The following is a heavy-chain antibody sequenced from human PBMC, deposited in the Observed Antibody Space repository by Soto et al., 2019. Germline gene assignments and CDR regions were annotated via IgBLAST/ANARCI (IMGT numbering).Heavy chain of an antibody. D-gene: IGHD6-19*01. CDR3: ARLGSYNSGRYHFDY. J-gene: IGHJ4*02. Sequence: VQLVQSRAEVKKPGASVKVSCKASGYNFTSYHIHWVRQAPGQGLEWMGIMNPSVARTRNAQKFQGRVTMTTDASTSTVHMELSSLRSEDTATYYCARLGSYNSGRYHFDYWAQGTLVTVSS. CDR2: MNPSVART. CDR1: GYNFTSYH. V-gene: IGHV1-46*01.